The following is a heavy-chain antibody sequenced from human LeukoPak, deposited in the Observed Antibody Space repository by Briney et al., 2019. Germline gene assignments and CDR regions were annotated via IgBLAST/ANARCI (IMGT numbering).Heavy chain of an antibody. CDR3: ARVIVTGYYDAFDI. Sequence: GGSLRLSCATSGFSFTDYPMSWVRQAPGKGLEWVSVIYNGGSTHYADSVKGRFTFSRDNSKNTLYLQMNSLRAEDTAVYYCARVIVTGYYDAFDIWGQGTMVTVSS. D-gene: IGHD3-9*01. CDR2: IYNGGST. V-gene: IGHV3-53*01. CDR1: GFSFTDYP. J-gene: IGHJ3*02.